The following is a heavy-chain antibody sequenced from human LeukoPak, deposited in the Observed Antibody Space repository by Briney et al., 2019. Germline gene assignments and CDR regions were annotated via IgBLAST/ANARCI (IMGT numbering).Heavy chain of an antibody. CDR1: GFTVSSNY. D-gene: IGHD3-22*01. J-gene: IGHJ5*02. Sequence: GGSLRLSCAASGFTVSSNYMSWVRQAPGKGLEWVSIIYSGGSTYYADSVKGRFTISRDNAKNTLNLQMNSLRAEDTAVYYCARDLGQYYDTSDNWFDPWGQGTLVTVSS. CDR3: ARDLGQYYDTSDNWFDP. CDR2: IYSGGST. V-gene: IGHV3-53*01.